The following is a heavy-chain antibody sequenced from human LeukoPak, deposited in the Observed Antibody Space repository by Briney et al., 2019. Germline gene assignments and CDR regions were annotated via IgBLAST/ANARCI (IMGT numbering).Heavy chain of an antibody. CDR1: GYTFTRYY. D-gene: IGHD6-6*01. V-gene: IGHV1-46*01. CDR2: INPSGGST. Sequence: AASVKVSCKASGYTFTRYYMHWLRQAPGQGLEWMGIINPSGGSTSYAQKFQGRVTMTRDMSTNTVYMELSSLRSEDTAVYYCARDRYSSSSPPYYYYMDVWGEGTTVTVSS. CDR3: ARDRYSSSSPPYYYYMDV. J-gene: IGHJ6*03.